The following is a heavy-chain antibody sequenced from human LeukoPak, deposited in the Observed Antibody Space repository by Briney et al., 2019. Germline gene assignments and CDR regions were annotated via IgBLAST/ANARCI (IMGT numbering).Heavy chain of an antibody. V-gene: IGHV3-30*01. CDR3: ARISGRQQVDY. D-gene: IGHD6-13*01. CDR2: VSSDGTTK. CDR1: GFTFSNYV. Sequence: PGGSLRLSCTVSGFTFSNYVLHWVRQAPGKGLEWVAVVSSDGTTKYYGDSVKGRFTISRDNPKNTLYLQMDSLGAEDTAVYYCARISGRQQVDYWGQGTLVTVSS. J-gene: IGHJ4*02.